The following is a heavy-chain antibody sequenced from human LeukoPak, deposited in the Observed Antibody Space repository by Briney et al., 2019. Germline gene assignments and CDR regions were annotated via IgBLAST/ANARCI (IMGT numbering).Heavy chain of an antibody. CDR3: AKETGDYGEYYYYGMDV. J-gene: IGHJ6*02. Sequence: GGSLRLSCAASGFTFSSYGMPWVRQAPGKGLEWVAVISYDGSNKYYADSVKGRFTISRDNSKNTLYLQMNSLRAEDTAVYYCAKETGDYGEYYYYGMDVWGQGTTVTVSS. CDR2: ISYDGSNK. V-gene: IGHV3-30*18. D-gene: IGHD4-17*01. CDR1: GFTFSSYG.